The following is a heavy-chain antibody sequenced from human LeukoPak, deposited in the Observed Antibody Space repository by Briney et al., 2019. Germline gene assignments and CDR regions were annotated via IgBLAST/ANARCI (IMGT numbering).Heavy chain of an antibody. Sequence: GASVKVSCKASGYTFTSYDINWVRQAPGQGLEWMGWINPNSGGTNYAQKFQGRVTMTRDTSISTAYMELSRLRSDDTAVYYCARDALAAAQPYYMDVWGKGTTVTVSS. CDR3: ARDALAAAQPYYMDV. J-gene: IGHJ6*03. CDR2: INPNSGGT. CDR1: GYTFTSYD. V-gene: IGHV1-2*02. D-gene: IGHD6-13*01.